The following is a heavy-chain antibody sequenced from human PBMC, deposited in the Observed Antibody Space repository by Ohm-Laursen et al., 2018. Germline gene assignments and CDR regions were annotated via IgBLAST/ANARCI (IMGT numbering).Heavy chain of an antibody. V-gene: IGHV3-74*01. CDR2: ANSSGSAT. J-gene: IGHJ6*02. Sequence: GSLRLSCTATGFTFSISGMSWVRQAPGKGVVWVSSANSSGSATYYADSVKGRFTISRDNAKNTLYLQMNSLRAEDTAVYYCARGSPNGMDVWGQETAVTVSS. CDR3: ARGSPNGMDV. CDR1: GFTFSISG.